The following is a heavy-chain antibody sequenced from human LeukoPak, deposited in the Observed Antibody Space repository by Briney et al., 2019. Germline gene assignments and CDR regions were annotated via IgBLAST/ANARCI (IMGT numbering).Heavy chain of an antibody. D-gene: IGHD1/OR15-1a*01. CDR1: GFNFGAYT. CDR3: ARDPRNKGLDP. Sequence: GGSLRLSCAASGFNFGAYTINWVRQAPGKGLEWVSCIFSRSESILYADSVKGRFTISRDNAKNSLYLQMSGLRDEDTAIYYCARDPRNKGLDPWGQGTLVTVSS. J-gene: IGHJ5*02. V-gene: IGHV3-21*01. CDR2: IFSRSESI.